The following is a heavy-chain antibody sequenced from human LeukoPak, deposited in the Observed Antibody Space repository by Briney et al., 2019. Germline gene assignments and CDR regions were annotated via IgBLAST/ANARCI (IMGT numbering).Heavy chain of an antibody. V-gene: IGHV3-30*18. CDR2: MSYGGQNE. Sequence: PGGSLRLSCAASGLSFSGYDMHWVRQGPGKGAEWVAEMSYGGQNERYADSVKGRFTVSRDNPKNTVYLEMNSLRLEDTAVYYCVKAKQTCTGGNFEHRALDPWGQGTLVTVS. D-gene: IGHD2-8*02. J-gene: IGHJ5*02. CDR1: GLSFSGYD. CDR3: VKAKQTCTGGNFEHRALDP.